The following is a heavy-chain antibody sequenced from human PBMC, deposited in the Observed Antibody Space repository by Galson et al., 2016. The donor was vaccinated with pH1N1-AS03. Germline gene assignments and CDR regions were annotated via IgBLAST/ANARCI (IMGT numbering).Heavy chain of an antibody. J-gene: IGHJ4*02. CDR1: GFTFSTYA. CDR3: ANPRASGTTMVTRLDY. CDR2: ISGADLST. V-gene: IGHV3-23*01. D-gene: IGHD5-18*01. Sequence: SLRLSCAASGFTFSTYAMSWVRQAPGKGLKWVSSISGADLSTYYANSVKGRFTVSRDNSKNTLYLQMNGLRAEDTAIYYCANPRASGTTMVTRLDYWGQGILVTVSS.